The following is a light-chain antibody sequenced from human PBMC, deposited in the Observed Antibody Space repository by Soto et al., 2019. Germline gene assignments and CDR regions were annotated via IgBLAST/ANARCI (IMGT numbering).Light chain of an antibody. J-gene: IGKJ5*01. Sequence: EIVVTQSQATLSVSPGGRATLSCRASQSVSSNLAWYQQKPGQAPRVLIFDASNRATGIPARFSGSGSGTDFTLTISSLETEDFAVYYCQQRSNWPITFGQGTRLEIK. CDR2: DAS. V-gene: IGKV3-11*01. CDR1: QSVSSN. CDR3: QQRSNWPIT.